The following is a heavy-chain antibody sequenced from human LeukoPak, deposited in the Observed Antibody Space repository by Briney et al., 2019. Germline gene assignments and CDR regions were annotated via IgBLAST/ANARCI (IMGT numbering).Heavy chain of an antibody. Sequence: GGSLRLSCAASGFTFSNYWMHWVRQAPGKGLVWVSRINSDARSTSYADSVKGRFTISRDNAKNTLYLQMNSLRAEDAAVYYCAKAPVTSCRGAYCYPFDYWGQGTLVTVSS. D-gene: IGHD2-21*01. CDR3: AKAPVTSCRGAYCYPFDY. V-gene: IGHV3-74*01. CDR1: GFTFSNYW. CDR2: INSDARST. J-gene: IGHJ4*02.